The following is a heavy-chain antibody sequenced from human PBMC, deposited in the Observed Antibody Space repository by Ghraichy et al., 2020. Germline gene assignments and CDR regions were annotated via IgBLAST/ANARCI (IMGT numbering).Heavy chain of an antibody. J-gene: IGHJ4*02. CDR1: GGSFSGYY. V-gene: IGHV4-34*01. Sequence: SKTLSLTCAVYGGSFSGYYWSWIRQPPGKGLEWIGEINHSGSTNYNPSLKSRVTISVDTSKNQFSLKLSSVTAADTAVYYCARGYGLAARRVMADFDYWGQGTLVTVSS. CDR3: ARGYGLAARRVMADFDY. D-gene: IGHD6-6*01. CDR2: INHSGST.